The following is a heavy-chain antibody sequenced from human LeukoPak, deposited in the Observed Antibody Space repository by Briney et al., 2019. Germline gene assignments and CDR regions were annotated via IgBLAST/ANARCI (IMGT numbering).Heavy chain of an antibody. CDR1: GYTFTGYY. D-gene: IGHD3-10*01. CDR2: INPNSGGT. CDR3: ARGNYGSGSYSSYWFDP. J-gene: IGHJ5*02. Sequence: GASVKVSCKASGYTFTGYYMHWVRQAPGQGLEWMGWINPNSGGTNYAQKFQGRVTMTRDTSISTAYMELSRLRSDDTAVYYCARGNYGSGSYSSYWFDPWGQGTLVTVSS. V-gene: IGHV1-2*02.